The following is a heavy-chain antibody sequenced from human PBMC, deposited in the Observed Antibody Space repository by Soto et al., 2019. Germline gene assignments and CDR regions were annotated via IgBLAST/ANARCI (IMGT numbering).Heavy chain of an antibody. J-gene: IGHJ4*02. V-gene: IGHV1-69*13. CDR2: IIPIFGTA. CDR1: GGTFSSYA. CDR3: ARDLGRVPYYYGSGSYLGDY. D-gene: IGHD3-10*01. Sequence: SVKVSCKASGGTFSSYAISWVRQAPGQGPEWMGGIIPIFGTANYAQKFQGRVTITADESTSTAYMELSSLRSEDTAVYYCARDLGRVPYYYGSGSYLGDYWGQGTLVTVSS.